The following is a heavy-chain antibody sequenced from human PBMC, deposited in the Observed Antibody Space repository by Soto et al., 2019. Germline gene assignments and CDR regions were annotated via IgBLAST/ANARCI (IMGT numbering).Heavy chain of an antibody. CDR1: GFTFSSCG. Sequence: PGGSLRLSCAASGFTFSSCGMHWVRQAPGKGLEWVAVISYDGSNKYYADSVKGRFTISRDNSKNTLYLQMNSLRAEDTAVYYCAKDSPRGYYYDSSGPRPTDYYFDYWGQGTLVTVSS. CDR2: ISYDGSNK. V-gene: IGHV3-30*18. CDR3: AKDSPRGYYYDSSGPRPTDYYFDY. J-gene: IGHJ4*02. D-gene: IGHD3-22*01.